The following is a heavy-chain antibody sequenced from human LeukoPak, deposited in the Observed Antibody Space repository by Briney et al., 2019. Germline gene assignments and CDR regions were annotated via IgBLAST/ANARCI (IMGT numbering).Heavy chain of an antibody. Sequence: SETLSLTCTVSGGSLNSYYWSWIRQPQGKGLEWIGFITHSGGTDFDSSLGGRVTISVDTSKNQFSLRLTSMTAADTAVYFCARGRISNWGFEGTLFDAWGQGVLVTVSS. V-gene: IGHV4-59*01. CDR3: ARGRISNWGFEGTLFDA. J-gene: IGHJ4*02. D-gene: IGHD7-27*01. CDR1: GGSLNSYY. CDR2: ITHSGGT.